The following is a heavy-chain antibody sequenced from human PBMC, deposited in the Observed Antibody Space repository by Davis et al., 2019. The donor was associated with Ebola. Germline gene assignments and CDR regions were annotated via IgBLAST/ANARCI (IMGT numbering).Heavy chain of an antibody. Sequence: SSVPVSCKASGGTFSSYAISWVRQAPGQGLEWMGRIIPILGIANYAQKFQGRVTITADKSTSTAYMELSSLRSEDTAVYYCARVIREYSYGYDYWGQGTLVTVSS. CDR3: ARVIREYSYGYDY. J-gene: IGHJ4*02. D-gene: IGHD5-18*01. CDR1: GGTFSSYA. CDR2: IIPILGIA. V-gene: IGHV1-69*04.